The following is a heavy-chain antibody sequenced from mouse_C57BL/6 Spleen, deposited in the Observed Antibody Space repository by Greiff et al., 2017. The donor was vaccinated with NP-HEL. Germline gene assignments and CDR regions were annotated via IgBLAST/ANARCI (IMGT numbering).Heavy chain of an antibody. CDR3: ALTTVVGDWFAY. J-gene: IGHJ3*01. CDR1: GYTFTSYW. D-gene: IGHD1-1*01. V-gene: IGHV1-72*01. CDR2: VDPNSGGT. Sequence: QVQLQQPGAELVKPGDSVKLSCTASGYTFTSYWMHWVKQRPGRGLEWIGRVDPNSGGTKYNEKFKSKATLTVDKPASTAYMQLSSLTSEDSAVYYCALTTVVGDWFAYWGQGTLVTVSA.